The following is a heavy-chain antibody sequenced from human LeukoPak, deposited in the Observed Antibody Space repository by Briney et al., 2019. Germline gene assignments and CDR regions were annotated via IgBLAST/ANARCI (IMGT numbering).Heavy chain of an antibody. CDR3: ARGSSYYDSSGYYPFDY. Sequence: SLRLSCAASGFTFSSYAMHWVRQAPGKGLEWVAVISYDGSYKYYADSVKGRFTISRDNSKNTLYLQMNSLRAEDTAVYYCARGSSYYDSSGYYPFDYWGQGTLVTVSS. D-gene: IGHD3-22*01. J-gene: IGHJ4*02. CDR2: ISYDGSYK. V-gene: IGHV3-30-3*01. CDR1: GFTFSSYA.